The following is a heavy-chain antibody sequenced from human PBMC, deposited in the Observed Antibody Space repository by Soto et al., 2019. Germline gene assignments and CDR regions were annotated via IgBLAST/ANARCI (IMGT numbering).Heavy chain of an antibody. Sequence: EVQLLQYGGGLVQPGGSLRLSCTASGFTFSNYVMTWVRQAPGTGLQWVSSISNSGSNRYYAESVKGRVTISRDNSNNTLYLQMNSLRAEDTALYYCARRGRTLPHYSYYMDVWGKGTTVAASS. CDR3: ARRGRTLPHYSYYMDV. CDR2: ISNSGSNR. CDR1: GFTFSNYV. V-gene: IGHV3-23*01. J-gene: IGHJ6*03.